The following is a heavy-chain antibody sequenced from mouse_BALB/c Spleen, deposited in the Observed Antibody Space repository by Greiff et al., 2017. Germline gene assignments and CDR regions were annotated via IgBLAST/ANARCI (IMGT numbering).Heavy chain of an antibody. J-gene: IGHJ4*01. D-gene: IGHD1-2*01. Sequence: QVQLKQPGAELVKPGASVKLSCKASGYTFTSYWMHWVKQRPGQGLEWIGEINPSNGRTNYNEKFKSKATLTVDKSSSTAYMQLSSLTSEDSAVYYCASGDYGYVAMDYWGQGTSVTVSS. CDR1: GYTFTSYW. CDR2: INPSNGRT. V-gene: IGHV1S81*02. CDR3: ASGDYGYVAMDY.